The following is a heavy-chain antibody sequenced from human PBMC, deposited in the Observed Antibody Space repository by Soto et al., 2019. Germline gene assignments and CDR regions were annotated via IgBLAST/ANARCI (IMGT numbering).Heavy chain of an antibody. CDR3: ARDNVAVRHGWFDP. Sequence: GASVKVSCKASGYTFTTYGINGVRQAPGQGLEWVGWISAYNGITRYSEKLQGRVTLTTDTSTTTAYMDLRSLTSDDTAVYYCARDNVAVRHGWFDPWGQGALVAVSS. J-gene: IGHJ5*02. CDR1: GYTFTTYG. D-gene: IGHD6-6*01. CDR2: ISAYNGIT. V-gene: IGHV1-18*04.